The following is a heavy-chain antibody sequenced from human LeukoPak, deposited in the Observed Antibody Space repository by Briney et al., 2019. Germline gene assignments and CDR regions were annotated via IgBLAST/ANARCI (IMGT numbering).Heavy chain of an antibody. D-gene: IGHD3-22*01. V-gene: IGHV4-59*11. CDR2: IFYVGST. CDR1: GDSIGSHY. J-gene: IGHJ3*02. Sequence: SETLSLTCTVSGDSIGSHYWRWIRQPPGKGLKWIGYIFYVGSTNYNPSLKSRVTISVDTSKIQFSLKLNSVTAADTAVYYCARDYYDSRGEAFDIWGQGTMVTVSS. CDR3: ARDYYDSRGEAFDI.